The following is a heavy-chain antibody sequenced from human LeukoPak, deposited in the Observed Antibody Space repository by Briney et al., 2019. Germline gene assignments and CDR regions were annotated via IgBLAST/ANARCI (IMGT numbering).Heavy chain of an antibody. D-gene: IGHD1-7*01. CDR2: FDPEDGET. V-gene: IGHV1-24*01. CDR1: GYTLTELS. J-gene: IGHJ6*02. CDR3: ARDSLELLEYGMDV. Sequence: GASVKVSCKVSGYTLTELSMHWVRQAPGKGLEWMGGFDPEDGETIYAQKFQGRVTMTRDTSISTAYMELSRLRSDDTAVYYCARDSLELLEYGMDVWGQGTTVTVSS.